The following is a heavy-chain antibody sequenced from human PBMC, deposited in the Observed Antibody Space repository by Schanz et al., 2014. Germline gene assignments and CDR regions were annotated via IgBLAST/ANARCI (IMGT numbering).Heavy chain of an antibody. CDR2: IYASGAT. D-gene: IGHD3-10*01. CDR1: GFTFSSYK. CDR3: ARVPYGSGSYWDY. J-gene: IGHJ4*02. Sequence: VQLLQFGGGVVQPGRSLRLSCAASGFTFSSYKMNWVRQAPGKGLEWVSTIYASGATYYADSVKRRFTISRENAKNSLYLQMNSLRAGDTAVYYCARVPYGSGSYWDYWGQGTLVTVSS. V-gene: IGHV3-13*01.